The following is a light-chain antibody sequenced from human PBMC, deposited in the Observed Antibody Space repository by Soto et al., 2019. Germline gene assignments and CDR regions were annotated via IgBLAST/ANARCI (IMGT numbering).Light chain of an antibody. Sequence: EIVMTQSPATLSVSPGERATLSCRASQSVSSNLAWYQQKPGQAPRLLIYGASTRATGIPARFSGSGSGTEFTLTISSLQSEDFAVYSCQQYNNWPTFGQGTNVEFK. V-gene: IGKV3-15*01. CDR1: QSVSSN. J-gene: IGKJ1*01. CDR3: QQYNNWPT. CDR2: GAS.